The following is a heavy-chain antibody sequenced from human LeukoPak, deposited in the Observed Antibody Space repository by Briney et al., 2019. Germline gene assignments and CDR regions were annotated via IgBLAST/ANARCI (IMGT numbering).Heavy chain of an antibody. Sequence: SETLSLTCTVSGGSISSHYWSWIRQPPGKGLEWIGYIYYSGSTNYNPSLKSRVTISVDTSKNQFSLKLSSVTAADTAVYYCARGMDSSNHYFDYWGQRTLVTLSS. CDR3: ARGMDSSNHYFDY. CDR2: IYYSGST. V-gene: IGHV4-59*11. CDR1: GGSISSHY. D-gene: IGHD3-22*01. J-gene: IGHJ4*02.